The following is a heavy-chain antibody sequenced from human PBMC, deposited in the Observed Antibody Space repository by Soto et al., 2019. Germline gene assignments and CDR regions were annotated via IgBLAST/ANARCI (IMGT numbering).Heavy chain of an antibody. V-gene: IGHV5-51*01. D-gene: IGHD2-2*01. CDR3: ARVGYCNSSSCPHFDY. J-gene: IGHJ4*02. CDR1: GYSFTSYW. CDR2: IYPGDSDT. Sequence: GESLKISCKGSGYSFTSYWIGWVRQMPGKGLEWMGIIYPGDSDTRYSPSFQGQVTISADKSISTAYLQWSSLKASDTAMYYCARVGYCNSSSCPHFDYWGQGTLVTVSS.